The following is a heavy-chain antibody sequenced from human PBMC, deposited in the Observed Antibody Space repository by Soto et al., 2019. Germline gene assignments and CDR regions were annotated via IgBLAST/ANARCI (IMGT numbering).Heavy chain of an antibody. CDR1: GFTFSNYG. Sequence: PGGSLSLSCAASGFTFSNYGMHWFRQAPCKWLEWVAFIWYDGSKKYYADSVEGRFTISRDNSKNTLYLQMNSLRVEDTAVYYCARGAYDFWSGYYQALGYWGQGTLVTVSS. V-gene: IGHV3-33*01. D-gene: IGHD3-3*01. CDR2: IWYDGSKK. CDR3: ARGAYDFWSGYYQALGY. J-gene: IGHJ4*02.